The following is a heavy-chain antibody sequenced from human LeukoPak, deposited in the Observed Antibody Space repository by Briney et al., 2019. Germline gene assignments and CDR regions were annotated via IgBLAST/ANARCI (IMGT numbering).Heavy chain of an antibody. J-gene: IGHJ4*02. CDR2: IYYSGST. D-gene: IGHD3-10*01. CDR1: GGSISSYY. CDR3: ARDRGSGSYYTRGYFDY. V-gene: IGHV4-59*01. Sequence: PSETLSLTCTVSGGSISSYYWSWIRQPPGKGLEWIGYIYYSGSTNYNPSLKSRDTISVDTSKNQFSLKLSSVTAADTAVYYCARDRGSGSYYTRGYFDYWGQGTLVTVSS.